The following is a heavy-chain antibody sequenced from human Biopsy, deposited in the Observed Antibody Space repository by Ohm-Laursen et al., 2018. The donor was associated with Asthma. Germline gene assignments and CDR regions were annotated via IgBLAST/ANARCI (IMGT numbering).Heavy chain of an antibody. CDR3: ARGQKSPGDRWFDP. CDR1: GYTSTGYY. CDR2: INPNGGGT. J-gene: IGHJ5*02. V-gene: IGHV1-2*06. Sequence: ASVKVSCNASGYTSTGYYMHWVRQAPGQGLEWMGRINPNGGGTHYAQKFQGRVTLTRDTSISTAYMDLSALTSDDTAVYYCARGQKSPGDRWFDPWGQGTLVTVSS. D-gene: IGHD7-27*01.